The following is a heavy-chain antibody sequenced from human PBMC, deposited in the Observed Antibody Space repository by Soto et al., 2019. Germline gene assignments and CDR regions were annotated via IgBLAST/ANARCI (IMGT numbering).Heavy chain of an antibody. CDR1: GGSISSYY. D-gene: IGHD3-10*01. V-gene: IGHV4-59*01. Sequence: SETLSLTCTVSGGSISSYYWSWIRQPPGKGLEWIGYIYYSGSTNYNPSLKSRVTISVDTSKNQFSLKLSSVTAADTAVYYCAGEWPRGNWFDPWGQGTLVTVSS. CDR2: IYYSGST. CDR3: AGEWPRGNWFDP. J-gene: IGHJ5*02.